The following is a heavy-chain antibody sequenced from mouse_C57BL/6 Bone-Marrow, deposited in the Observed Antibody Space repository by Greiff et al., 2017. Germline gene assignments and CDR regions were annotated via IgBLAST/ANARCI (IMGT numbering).Heavy chain of an antibody. Sequence: VQLQQPGAELVMPGASVKLSCKASGYTFTSYWMHWVKQRPGQGLEWIGEIDPSDSYTNYNQKFKGKSTLTVDKSSSTAYMQLSSLTSEDSAVYYCARDLMITTVVATDYWGQGTTLTVSS. CDR1: GYTFTSYW. CDR3: ARDLMITTVVATDY. CDR2: IDPSDSYT. D-gene: IGHD1-1*01. V-gene: IGHV1-69*01. J-gene: IGHJ2*01.